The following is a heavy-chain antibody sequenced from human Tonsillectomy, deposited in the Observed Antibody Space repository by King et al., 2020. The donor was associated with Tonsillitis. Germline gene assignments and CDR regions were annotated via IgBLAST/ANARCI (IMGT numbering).Heavy chain of an antibody. CDR2: ISYDGSNK. CDR1: RFNFSTYA. Sequence: VQLVESGGGVVQPGRSLRLSCAASRFNFSTYAMHWVRQAPGKGLEWVAVISYDGSNKYYADSVKGRFTISRDNSKNTVYLQMNSLRTDDTAVYYCARRSYGHYIPGGDWGQGTLVTVSS. CDR3: ARRSYGHYIPGGD. D-gene: IGHD4-17*01. V-gene: IGHV3-30-3*01. J-gene: IGHJ4*02.